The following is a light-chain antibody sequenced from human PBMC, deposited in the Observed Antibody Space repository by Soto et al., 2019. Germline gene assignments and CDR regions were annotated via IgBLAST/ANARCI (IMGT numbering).Light chain of an antibody. J-gene: IGKJ2*03. CDR1: QSVSSY. CDR2: DAS. Sequence: EIVLTQSPTTLSLSPGERATLSCRASQSVSSYLALYQQKPGPAPRLLIYDASNRATGIPARFSGSGSGTDFTLSISSLEPEDVAVYYSEQRSAWPSHSFGQGTKLEIK. V-gene: IGKV3-11*01. CDR3: EQRSAWPSHS.